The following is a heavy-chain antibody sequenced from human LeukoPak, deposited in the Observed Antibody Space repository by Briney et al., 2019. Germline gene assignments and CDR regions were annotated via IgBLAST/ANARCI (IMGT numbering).Heavy chain of an antibody. CDR1: GGSISSSSYY. CDR2: IYYSGST. Sequence: SETLSLTCTVSGGSISSSSYYWSWIRQPPGKGLEWIGYIYYSGSTNYNPSLKSRVTISVDTSKNQFSLKLSSVTAADTAVYYCARTYDSSGYSDYFDYWGQGTLVTVSS. CDR3: ARTYDSSGYSDYFDY. J-gene: IGHJ4*02. V-gene: IGHV4-61*05. D-gene: IGHD3-22*01.